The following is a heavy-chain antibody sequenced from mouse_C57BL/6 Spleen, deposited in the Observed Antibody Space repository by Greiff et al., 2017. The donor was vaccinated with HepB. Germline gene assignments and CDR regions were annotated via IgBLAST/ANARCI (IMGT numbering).Heavy chain of an antibody. J-gene: IGHJ1*03. CDR2: INPSSGYT. Sequence: QVQLQQSGAELAKPGASVKLSCKASGYTFTSYWMHWVKQRPGQGLEWIGYINPSSGYTKYNQKFKDKATLTADKSSSTAYMQLSSLTYEDSAVYYCARCLLRPYWYFDVWGTGTTVTVSS. D-gene: IGHD1-1*01. CDR3: ARCLLRPYWYFDV. CDR1: GYTFTSYW. V-gene: IGHV1-7*01.